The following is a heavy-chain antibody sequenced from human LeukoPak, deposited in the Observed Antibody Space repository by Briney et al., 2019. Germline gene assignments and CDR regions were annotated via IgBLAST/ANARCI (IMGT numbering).Heavy chain of an antibody. CDR3: AKDYYYDSSGYYYGDAFDI. CDR2: ISGSGGTT. Sequence: GGSLRLSCAASGFTFSAYAMAWFRQAPGKGLEWVSTISGSGGTTYSADSVKGRFTISRDNSKNILYLQVNSLRAGDTAVYYCAKDYYYDSSGYYYGDAFDIWGQGTMVTVSS. V-gene: IGHV3-23*01. J-gene: IGHJ3*02. CDR1: GFTFSAYA. D-gene: IGHD3-22*01.